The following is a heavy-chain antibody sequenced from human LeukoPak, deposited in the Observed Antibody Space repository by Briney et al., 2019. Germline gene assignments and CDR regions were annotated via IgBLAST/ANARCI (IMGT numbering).Heavy chain of an antibody. V-gene: IGHV1-2*02. CDR3: ARPAQSGVRGQNWFDP. J-gene: IGHJ5*02. CDR2: INPNSGGT. D-gene: IGHD3-16*01. CDR1: GYTFTGYY. Sequence: GASVKVSCKASGYTFTGYYMHWVRQAPGQGLEWVGWINPNSGGTNYAQKFQGRVTMTRDTSISTAYMELSRLRSDDTAVYYCARPAQSGVRGQNWFDPWGQGTLVSV.